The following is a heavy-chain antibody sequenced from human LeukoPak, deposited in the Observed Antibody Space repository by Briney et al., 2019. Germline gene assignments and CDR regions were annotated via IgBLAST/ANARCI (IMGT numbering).Heavy chain of an antibody. J-gene: IGHJ6*03. V-gene: IGHV1-18*01. CDR1: GYTFTSYG. CDR3: ARDFGDYHYYYYMDV. Sequence: GASVKVSCKASGYTFTSYGISWVRQPPGQGLEWMGWISAYNGNTNYAQKLQGRVTMTTDTSTSTAYMELRSLRSDDTAVYYCARDFGDYHYYYYMDVWGKGTTVTVSS. D-gene: IGHD4-17*01. CDR2: ISAYNGNT.